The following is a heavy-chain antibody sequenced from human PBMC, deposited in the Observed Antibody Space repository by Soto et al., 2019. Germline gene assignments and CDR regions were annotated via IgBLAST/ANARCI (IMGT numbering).Heavy chain of an antibody. Sequence: SSETLSLTCAVYGGSFSGYYWSWIRQPPGKGLEWIGEIKHSGSTNYNQSLKRRVTISVDTSKNQFSLKLSSVTAADTAVYYCARCPSSGGLDYWGQGTLVTVSS. CDR2: IKHSGST. CDR1: GGSFSGYY. V-gene: IGHV4-34*01. CDR3: ARCPSSGGLDY. D-gene: IGHD2-8*02. J-gene: IGHJ4*02.